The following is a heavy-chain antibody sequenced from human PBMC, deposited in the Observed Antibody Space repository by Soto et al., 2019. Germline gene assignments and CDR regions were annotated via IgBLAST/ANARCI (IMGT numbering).Heavy chain of an antibody. CDR2: IRSSGDTM. CDR1: GFTFSSYN. Sequence: ESGGGLVKRGGSLRLSCAASGFTFSSYNMIWARQAPGKGLEWVSYIRSSGDTMSYTDSVKGRFTISRDNDKNSLYLQMNSLRDEDTAVYYCARDPDDLWSGYYFDYWGQGTLVTVSS. D-gene: IGHD3-3*01. CDR3: ARDPDDLWSGYYFDY. V-gene: IGHV3-48*02. J-gene: IGHJ4*02.